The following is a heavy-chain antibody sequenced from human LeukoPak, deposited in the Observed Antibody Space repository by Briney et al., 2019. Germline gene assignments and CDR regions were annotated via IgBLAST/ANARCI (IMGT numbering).Heavy chain of an antibody. CDR1: GYTLSSYA. V-gene: IGHV3-64*01. CDR2: ISSNGGST. J-gene: IGHJ3*02. Sequence: PGGSLRLSCAASGYTLSSYAMHWVRQAPGKGLEYVSAISSNGGSTYYANSVKGRFTISRDNSKNTLYLQMGSLRAEDMAVYYCASTDRRDVFDIWGQGTMVTVSS. CDR3: ASTDRRDVFDI.